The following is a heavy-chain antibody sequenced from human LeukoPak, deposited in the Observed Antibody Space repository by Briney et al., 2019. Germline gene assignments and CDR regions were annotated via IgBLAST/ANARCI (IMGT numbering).Heavy chain of an antibody. D-gene: IGHD3-22*01. J-gene: IGHJ4*02. CDR3: ARGQKFYYDSSGYYDC. CDR2: IYYSGTT. CDR1: GGSISSTSYY. Sequence: SETLSLTCTVSGGSISSTSYYWGWIRQPPGKGLEWIGSIYYSGTTYYNPSLKSRVTISEDTSKNQFSLKLSSVTAADTAVYYCARGQKFYYDSSGYYDCWGQGTLVTVSS. V-gene: IGHV4-39*07.